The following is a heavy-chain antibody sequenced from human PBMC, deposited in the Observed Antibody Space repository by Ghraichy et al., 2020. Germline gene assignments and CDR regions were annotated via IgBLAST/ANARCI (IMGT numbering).Heavy chain of an antibody. CDR3: ARDFSSGWLGYGMDV. J-gene: IGHJ6*02. CDR1: GFTFSSYS. CDR2: ISSSSSTI. D-gene: IGHD6-19*01. Sequence: GGSLRLSCAASGFTFSSYSMNWVRQAPGKGLEWVSYISSSSSTIYYADSVKGRFTISRDNAKNSLYLQMNSLRDEDTAVYYCARDFSSGWLGYGMDVWGQGTTVTVSS. V-gene: IGHV3-48*02.